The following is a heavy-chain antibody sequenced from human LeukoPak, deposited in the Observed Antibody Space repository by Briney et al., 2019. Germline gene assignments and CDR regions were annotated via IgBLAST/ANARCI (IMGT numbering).Heavy chain of an antibody. D-gene: IGHD3-10*01. CDR3: ARALRAPQSFGELPYFDF. J-gene: IGHJ4*02. CDR2: IYYSGST. V-gene: IGHV4-30-4*08. CDR1: GGSISSGDYY. Sequence: SETLSLTCTVSGGSISSGDYYWSWIRQPPGKGLEWIGYIYYSGSTYYNPSLKSRVTISVDTSKNQFSLKLSSVTAADTAVYYCARALRAPQSFGELPYFDFWGQGTLVTVSS.